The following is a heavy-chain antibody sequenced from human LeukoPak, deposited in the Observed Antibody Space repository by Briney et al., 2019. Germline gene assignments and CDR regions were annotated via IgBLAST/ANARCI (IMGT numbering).Heavy chain of an antibody. V-gene: IGHV3-33*01. D-gene: IGHD6-19*01. Sequence: GRSLRLSCAASGFTFGSYGMHWVRQAPGKGLEWVALIWYDGNNKECADSVKGRFTISRDNSKNTLFLQMNSLGAEDTAVYYCARDRGNGAVAGTGFDYWGQGTLVTVFS. CDR2: IWYDGNNK. CDR1: GFTFGSYG. CDR3: ARDRGNGAVAGTGFDY. J-gene: IGHJ4*02.